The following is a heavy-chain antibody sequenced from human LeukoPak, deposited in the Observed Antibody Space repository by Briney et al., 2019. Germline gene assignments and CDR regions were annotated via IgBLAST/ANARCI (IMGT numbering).Heavy chain of an antibody. CDR1: GFIFNNYG. CDR3: ARDISPDDYFDSHKCYYDAFDI. D-gene: IGHD3-22*01. V-gene: IGHV3-30*03. J-gene: IGHJ3*02. CDR2: VSYDGSNK. Sequence: GGSLRLSCAASGFIFNNYGMHWVRQAPGKGLEWVAVVSYDGSNKYYADSVKGRFTISRDNSKNTLYLQMNSLRAEDTAVYYCARDISPDDYFDSHKCYYDAFDIWGQGTLVTVSS.